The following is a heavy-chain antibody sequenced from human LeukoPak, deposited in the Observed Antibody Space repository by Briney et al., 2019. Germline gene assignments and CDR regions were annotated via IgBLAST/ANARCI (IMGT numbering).Heavy chain of an antibody. CDR3: ARFGVPYGVDV. J-gene: IGHJ6*02. Sequence: VTSLRLSCAASGFTFNKYGMHWVRQAPGKGLEWVANIKPDGSEKDYVDSLKGRFTISRDNAKNSLYLQVNSLRAEDTAVYYCARFGVPYGVDVWGQGTTVTVSS. D-gene: IGHD3-16*01. CDR2: IKPDGSEK. CDR1: GFTFNKYG. V-gene: IGHV3-7*01.